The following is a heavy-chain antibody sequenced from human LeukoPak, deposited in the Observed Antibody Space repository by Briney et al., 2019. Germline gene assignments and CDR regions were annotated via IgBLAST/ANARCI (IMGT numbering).Heavy chain of an antibody. CDR3: TKDTKVAGLDY. CDR1: GFTFDDYA. Sequence: GGSLRLSCAASGFTFDDYAMHWVRQAPGKGLEWVSGISWNSGSIGYADSVKGRFTISRDNAKNSLYLQMNSLRAETTALYYWTKDTKVAGLDYWGQGTLVTVSS. D-gene: IGHD6-19*01. J-gene: IGHJ4*02. CDR2: ISWNSGSI. V-gene: IGHV3-9*01.